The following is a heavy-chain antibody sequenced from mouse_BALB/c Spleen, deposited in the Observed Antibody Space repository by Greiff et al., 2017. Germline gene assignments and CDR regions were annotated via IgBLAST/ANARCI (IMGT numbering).Heavy chain of an antibody. Sequence: QVQLQQSGAELVRPGASVTLSCKASGYTFTDYEMHWVKQTPVHGLEWIGAIDPETGGTAYNQKFKGKATLTADKSSSTAYMELRSLTSEDSAVYYCTFQFITTANYYAMDYWGQGTSVTVSS. CDR3: TFQFITTANYYAMDY. J-gene: IGHJ4*01. V-gene: IGHV1-15*01. CDR1: GYTFTDYE. D-gene: IGHD1-2*01. CDR2: IDPETGGT.